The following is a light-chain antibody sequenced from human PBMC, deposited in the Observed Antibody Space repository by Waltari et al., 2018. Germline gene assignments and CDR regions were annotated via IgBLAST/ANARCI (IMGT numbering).Light chain of an antibody. CDR1: TGAVTSGHY. J-gene: IGLJ3*02. CDR3: LLYASGARV. CDR2: DTS. Sequence: QAVVTQEPSLTVSPGGTVTLTCGSSTGAVTSGHYPYWFQQKPGQAPRTLIHDTSNKHPWPPARFSGSLLGGKAALTLSGAQREDEAGYYCLLYASGARVFGGGNKLTVL. V-gene: IGLV7-46*01.